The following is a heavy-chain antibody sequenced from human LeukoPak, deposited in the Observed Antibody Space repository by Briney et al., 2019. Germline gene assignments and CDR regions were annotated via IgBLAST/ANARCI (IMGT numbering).Heavy chain of an antibody. D-gene: IGHD3-3*01. CDR1: GYSFTSYW. CDR3: ARTTSTYYDFWSGHPFDC. Sequence: GESLKISCKGSGYSFTSYWIGWVRQMPGKGLEWMGILYPGDSDTRYSPSFQGQVTISADKSISTAYLQWSSLKASDTAMYYCARTTSTYYDFWSGHPFDCWGQGTLVTVSS. J-gene: IGHJ4*02. CDR2: LYPGDSDT. V-gene: IGHV5-51*01.